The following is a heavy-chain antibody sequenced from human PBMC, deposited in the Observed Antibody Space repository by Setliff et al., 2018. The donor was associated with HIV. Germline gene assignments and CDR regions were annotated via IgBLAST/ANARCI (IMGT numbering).Heavy chain of an antibody. CDR3: ARVGYYGSGSYYGVGYYYMDV. D-gene: IGHD3-10*01. J-gene: IGHJ6*03. CDR2: IVPIFGAA. CDR1: GGTFNRYS. V-gene: IGHV1-69*06. Sequence: ASVKVSCKASGGTFNRYSITWIRQAPGQGLEWMGGIVPIFGAAYYAQKFQGRVTITAEKSTSTAYLERSSLRSEDTAVYYCARVGYYGSGSYYGVGYYYMDVWGKGTTVTVSS.